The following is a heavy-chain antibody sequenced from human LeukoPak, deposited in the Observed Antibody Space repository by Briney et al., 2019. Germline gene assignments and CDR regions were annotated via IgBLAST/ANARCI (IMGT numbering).Heavy chain of an antibody. V-gene: IGHV3-66*01. Sequence: GGSLRLSCAASGFTVSSNYMSWVRQAPGKGLEWVSVIYSGGSTYYADSVKGRFTISRDNSKNTLYLQMNSLRAEDTAVYYCARGRRQSVQRFDPWGQGTLVTVSS. CDR3: ARGRRQSVQRFDP. D-gene: IGHD4-4*01. CDR2: IYSGGST. CDR1: GFTVSSNY. J-gene: IGHJ5*02.